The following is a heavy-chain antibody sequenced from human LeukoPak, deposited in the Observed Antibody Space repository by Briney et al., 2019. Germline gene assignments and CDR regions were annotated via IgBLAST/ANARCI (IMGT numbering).Heavy chain of an antibody. CDR1: GFTFSSYS. CDR3: AKEPSYSHHPPQAH. D-gene: IGHD3-10*01. J-gene: IGHJ4*02. Sequence: PGGSLRLSCAASGFTFSSYSMNWVRQAPGKGLEWVSSISSSSSYIYYADSVKGRFTISRDNAKNSLYLQMNSLRAEDTAVYYCAKEPSYSHHPPQAHWGQGTLVTVSS. CDR2: ISSSSSYI. V-gene: IGHV3-21*01.